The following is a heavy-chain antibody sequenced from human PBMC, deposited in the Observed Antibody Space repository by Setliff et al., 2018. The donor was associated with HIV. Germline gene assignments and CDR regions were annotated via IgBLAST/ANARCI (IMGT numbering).Heavy chain of an antibody. CDR3: ATGHYASDSYYAIDH. V-gene: IGHV1-24*01. D-gene: IGHD3-10*01. Sequence: ALVKVSCKVSGYTLSELSMHWVRQAPGKGLEWMGGFDPEDVETIYAKKFQGRVTMTEDTSTDTAYMQLSSLTSEDTAVYYCATGHYASDSYYAIDHWGQGTLVTVSS. CDR1: GYTLSELS. CDR2: FDPEDVET. J-gene: IGHJ4*02.